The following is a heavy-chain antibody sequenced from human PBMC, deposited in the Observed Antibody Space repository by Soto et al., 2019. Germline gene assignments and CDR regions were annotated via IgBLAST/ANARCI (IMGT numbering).Heavy chain of an antibody. CDR1: GYTFTSYD. V-gene: IGHV1-8*01. Sequence: QVQLVQSGAEVKKPGASVKVSCKASGYTFTSYDINWVRQATGQGLEWMGWMNPNSGNTGYAQKFQGRVTMTRNTSISTAYMELSSLRSADTAVYYCARGLELLWFGELTNWFDPWGQGTLVTVSS. CDR3: ARGLELLWFGELTNWFDP. J-gene: IGHJ5*02. D-gene: IGHD3-10*01. CDR2: MNPNSGNT.